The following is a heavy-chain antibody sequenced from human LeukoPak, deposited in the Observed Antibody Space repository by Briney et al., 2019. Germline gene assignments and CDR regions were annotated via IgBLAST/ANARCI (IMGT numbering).Heavy chain of an antibody. D-gene: IGHD2-2*02. Sequence: ASVKVSCKASGYTFTGYYMHWVRQAPGQGLEWMGWINPNSGGTNYAQKFQGWVTMTRDTSISTAYMELSRLRSDDTAVYYCARESSRYCSSTSCYTEDYWGQGTLVTVSS. CDR2: INPNSGGT. CDR3: ARESSRYCSSTSCYTEDY. V-gene: IGHV1-2*04. J-gene: IGHJ4*02. CDR1: GYTFTGYY.